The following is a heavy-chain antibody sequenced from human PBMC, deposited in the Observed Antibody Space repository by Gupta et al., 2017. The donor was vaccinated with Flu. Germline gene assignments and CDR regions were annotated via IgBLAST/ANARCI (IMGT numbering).Heavy chain of an antibody. Sequence: QVPGKGLEWVSGISWSGDIIGYADSVKGRFTISRDNAKNSLYLQMNSLRPEDTAFYFCTKDRTTVVTRYYFDSWGQGTLVTVSS. V-gene: IGHV3-9*01. CDR3: TKDRTTVVTRYYFDS. D-gene: IGHD4-17*01. J-gene: IGHJ4*02. CDR2: ISWSGDII.